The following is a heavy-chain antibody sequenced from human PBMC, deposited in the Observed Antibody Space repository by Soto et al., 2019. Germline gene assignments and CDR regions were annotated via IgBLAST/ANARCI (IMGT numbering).Heavy chain of an antibody. J-gene: IGHJ4*02. CDR1: GFSLSNARMG. CDR3: ARTSQDYDFWSGRIRYFDY. D-gene: IGHD3-3*01. Sequence: QVTLKESGPVLVKPTETLTLTCTVSGFSLSNARMGVSWIRQPPGKALDWLAQIFSNDEKSYSTSLKSRLTISKDTSKSQVVLTMTNMDPVDTATYYCARTSQDYDFWSGRIRYFDYWGQGTLVTVSS. CDR2: IFSNDEK. V-gene: IGHV2-26*01.